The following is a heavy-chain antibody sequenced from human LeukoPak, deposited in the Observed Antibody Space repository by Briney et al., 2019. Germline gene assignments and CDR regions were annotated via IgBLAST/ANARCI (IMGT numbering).Heavy chain of an antibody. CDR1: GNSISSGDNY. CDR2: IYTSGST. J-gene: IGHJ4*02. Sequence: PSETLSLTCTVSGNSISSGDNYWSWIRQPAGKGLEWIGRIYTSGSTNYNPSLKSRVTISGDTSKNQFSLKLSSVTAADTAVYYCARDNIVVVAATKAYYFDYWGQGTLVTVSS. V-gene: IGHV4-61*02. D-gene: IGHD2-15*01. CDR3: ARDNIVVVAATKAYYFDY.